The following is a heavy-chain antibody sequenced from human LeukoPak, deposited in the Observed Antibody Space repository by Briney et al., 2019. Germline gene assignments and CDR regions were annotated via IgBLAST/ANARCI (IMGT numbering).Heavy chain of an antibody. CDR3: AKDGGGGTYSFDY. J-gene: IGHJ4*02. D-gene: IGHD3-16*01. V-gene: IGHV3-30*02. CDR2: IEHDGSQK. Sequence: PGGSLRLSCAVSGFTFSANNMHWVRQAPGKGLEWVTFIEHDGSQKFYADSVKGRFTISRDNSKNALYLHINSLRPEDTAVYYCAKDGGGGTYSFDYWGQGSLVTVSS. CDR1: GFTFSANN.